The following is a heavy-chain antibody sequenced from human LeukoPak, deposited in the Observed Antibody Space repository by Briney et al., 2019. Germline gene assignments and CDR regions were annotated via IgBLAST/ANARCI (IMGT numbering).Heavy chain of an antibody. V-gene: IGHV3-33*01. CDR2: IWSDGSNK. D-gene: IGHD2-15*01. J-gene: IGHJ5*02. Sequence: GGSLRLSCAASGFTFSNYGMHWVRQAPGKGLEWVAVIWSDGSNKYYADTVRGRFTISRDNSKNTLYLQMNSLRAEDTAVYYCARVTMVAAASYNWFVPWGQGALVTVAS. CDR3: ARVTMVAAASYNWFVP. CDR1: GFTFSNYG.